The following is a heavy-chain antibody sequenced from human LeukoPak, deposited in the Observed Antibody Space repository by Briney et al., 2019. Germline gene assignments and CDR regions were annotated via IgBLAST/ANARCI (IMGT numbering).Heavy chain of an antibody. CDR1: GGSISSSGYY. Sequence: SQTLSLTCTVSGGSISSSGYYWSWIRQHPEKDLEWIGYIYYSGSTFYNPSPKSRVTISVDTSKNQFSLKLSSVTAADTAVYYCARENGWLRDYAEYYYGMDVWGQGTTVTVSS. CDR2: IYYSGST. J-gene: IGHJ6*02. CDR3: ARENGWLRDYAEYYYGMDV. V-gene: IGHV4-31*03. D-gene: IGHD5-12*01.